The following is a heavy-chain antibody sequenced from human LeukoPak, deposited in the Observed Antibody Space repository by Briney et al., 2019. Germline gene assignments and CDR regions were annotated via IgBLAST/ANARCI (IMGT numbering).Heavy chain of an antibody. D-gene: IGHD1-26*01. V-gene: IGHV4-30-2*01. Sequence: TSETLSLTCAVSGGSISSGGYSWSWIRQPPGKGLEWIGYIYHSGSTYYNPSLKSRVTISVDRSKNQFSLKLSSVTAADTAVYYCARWVSYSAQYYFDYWGQGTLVTVSS. J-gene: IGHJ4*02. CDR2: IYHSGST. CDR3: ARWVSYSAQYYFDY. CDR1: GGSISSGGYS.